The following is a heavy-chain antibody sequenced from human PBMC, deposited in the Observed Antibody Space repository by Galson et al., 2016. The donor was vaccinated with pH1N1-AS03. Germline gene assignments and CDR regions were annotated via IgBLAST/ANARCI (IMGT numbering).Heavy chain of an antibody. J-gene: IGHJ3*01. CDR3: ARVGGPLGT. D-gene: IGHD3-10*01. Sequence: SVKLSCKASGGTFGSYAINWVRQAPGQGLEWLGGIVPIFGAPTYAPKVQGRLTITADDSTNTGYMELRGLTFDDTAMYFCARVGGPLGTWGQGTMVTVSS. V-gene: IGHV1-69*13. CDR2: IVPIFGAP. CDR1: GGTFGSYA.